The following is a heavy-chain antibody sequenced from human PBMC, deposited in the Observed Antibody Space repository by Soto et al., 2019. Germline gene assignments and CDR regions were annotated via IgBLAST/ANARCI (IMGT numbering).Heavy chain of an antibody. J-gene: IGHJ5*02. CDR1: GYTLTELS. V-gene: IGHV1-2*02. Sequence: GASVKVSCKVSGYTLTELSMHWVRQAPGQGLEWMGWINPNSGATKYAQKFQGRVTMTRDTSISTAYMELTLLRSDDTAIYYCARGGGTILAPLPWGEGTLVTVSS. D-gene: IGHD3-3*01. CDR3: ARGGGTILAPLP. CDR2: INPNSGAT.